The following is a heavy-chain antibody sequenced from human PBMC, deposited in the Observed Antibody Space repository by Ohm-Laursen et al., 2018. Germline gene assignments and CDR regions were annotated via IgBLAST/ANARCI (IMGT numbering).Heavy chain of an antibody. Sequence: SLRLSCTASGFTFSDYYMSWIRQAPGKGLEWVSYISSSSSYIYYADSVKGRFTISRDNAKNSLYLQMNSLRAEDTAVYYCARDSSDFWSGYYGYWGQGTLVTVSS. D-gene: IGHD3-3*01. V-gene: IGHV3-11*06. CDR3: ARDSSDFWSGYYGY. CDR2: ISSSSSYI. CDR1: GFTFSDYY. J-gene: IGHJ4*02.